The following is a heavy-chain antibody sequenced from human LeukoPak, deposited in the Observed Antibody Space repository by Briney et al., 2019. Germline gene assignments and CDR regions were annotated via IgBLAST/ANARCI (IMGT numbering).Heavy chain of an antibody. CDR3: AKDVIVVPAPALPPD. J-gene: IGHJ4*02. Sequence: GGSLRLSCAASGFTFSSYGMHWVRQAPGKGLEWVAVISYDGSNKYYADSVKGRFTISRDNSKNTLYLQMNSLRAEDTAVYYCAKDVIVVPAPALPPDWGQGTLVTVSS. D-gene: IGHD2-2*01. V-gene: IGHV3-30*18. CDR1: GFTFSSYG. CDR2: ISYDGSNK.